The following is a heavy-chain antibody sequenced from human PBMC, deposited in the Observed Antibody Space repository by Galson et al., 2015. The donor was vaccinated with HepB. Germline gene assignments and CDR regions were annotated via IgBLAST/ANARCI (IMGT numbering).Heavy chain of an antibody. J-gene: IGHJ4*02. V-gene: IGHV1-46*01. CDR1: GYTFTSYY. Sequence: SVKVSCKASGYTFTSYYMHWVRQAPGQGLEWMGIINPSGGSTSYAQKFQGRVTMTRDTSTSTVYMELSSLRSEDTAVYYCAPERGRAKTFDYWGQGALVTVSS. CDR2: INPSGGST. D-gene: IGHD1-1*01. CDR3: APERGRAKTFDY.